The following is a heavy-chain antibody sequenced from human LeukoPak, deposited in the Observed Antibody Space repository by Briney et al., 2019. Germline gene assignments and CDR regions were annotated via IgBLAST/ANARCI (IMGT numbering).Heavy chain of an antibody. CDR3: ARVTRDYGDSLFDY. CDR2: IYYSGST. V-gene: IGHV4-39*07. Sequence: SETLSLTCTVSGGSISSSSYYWGWIRQPPGKGLEWIGSIYYSGSTYYNPSLKSRVTISVDTSKNQFSLKLSSVTAADTAVYYCARVTRDYGDSLFDYWGQGTLVTVSS. CDR1: GGSISSSSYY. J-gene: IGHJ4*02. D-gene: IGHD4-17*01.